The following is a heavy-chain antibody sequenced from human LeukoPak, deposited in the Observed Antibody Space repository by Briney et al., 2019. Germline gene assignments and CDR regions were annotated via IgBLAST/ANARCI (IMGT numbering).Heavy chain of an antibody. V-gene: IGHV4-4*07. Sequence: PSETLSLTCTVSGGSIKTYYWSWIRQPAGEGLQWLGRIHSNGKFNYNPSLNNRVTVSLDTSKNQFSLRLDSVTAADTAVYYCGRDGLVGAGNLFDFWGQGTLVTVSS. CDR2: IHSNGKF. CDR3: GRDGLVGAGNLFDF. D-gene: IGHD1-1*01. CDR1: GGSIKTYY. J-gene: IGHJ4*02.